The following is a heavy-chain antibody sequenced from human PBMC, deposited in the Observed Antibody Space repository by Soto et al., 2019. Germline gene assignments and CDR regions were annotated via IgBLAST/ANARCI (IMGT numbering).Heavy chain of an antibody. Sequence: QVQLVQSGAEVKKPGSSVKVSCKASGCTFSSYAISWVRQAPGQGLAWMGGIIPIFGTANYAQKFQGRVTITADESTSPAYMELSSLRSEDTAVYYCSRHGYSYGIDYWGQGTLVTVSS. CDR2: IIPIFGTA. V-gene: IGHV1-69*01. J-gene: IGHJ4*02. D-gene: IGHD5-18*01. CDR3: SRHGYSYGIDY. CDR1: GCTFSSYA.